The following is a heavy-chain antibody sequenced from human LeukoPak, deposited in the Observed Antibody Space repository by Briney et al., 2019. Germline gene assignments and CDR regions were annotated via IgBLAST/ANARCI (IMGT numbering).Heavy chain of an antibody. CDR3: ARVVAYYYDSSGYYPH. CDR2: IKQDGSEK. J-gene: IGHJ4*02. V-gene: IGHV3-7*03. D-gene: IGHD3-22*01. CDR1: GSTFSSYW. Sequence: GGSLRLSCAASGSTFSSYWMSWVRQAPGKGLEWVANIKQDGSEKYYVDSVKGRFTISRDNAKNSLYLQMNSLRAEDTAVYYCARVVAYYYDSSGYYPHWGQGTLVTVSS.